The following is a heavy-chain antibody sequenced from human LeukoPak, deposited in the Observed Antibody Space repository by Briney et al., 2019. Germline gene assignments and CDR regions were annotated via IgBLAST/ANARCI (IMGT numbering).Heavy chain of an antibody. D-gene: IGHD4-17*01. CDR2: INHSGST. J-gene: IGHJ3*02. CDR1: GGSFSGYY. CDR3: ARDPTTVTKGFDI. Sequence: SETLSLTCAVYGGSFSGYYWSWIRQPPGKGLEWIGEINHSGSTNYNPSLKSRVTISVDTSKNQFLLRLTSLTAADTAVYYCARDPTTVTKGFDIWGQGTMVTVSS. V-gene: IGHV4-34*01.